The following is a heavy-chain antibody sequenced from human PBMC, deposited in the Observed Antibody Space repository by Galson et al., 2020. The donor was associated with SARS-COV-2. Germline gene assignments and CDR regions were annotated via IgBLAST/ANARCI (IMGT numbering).Heavy chain of an antibody. V-gene: IGHV3-30*04. CDR2: ISYDGSNK. Sequence: GGSLRLSCAASGFTFSSYAMHWVRQAPGKGLEWVAVISYDGSNKYYADSVKGRFTISRDNSKNTLYLQMNSLRAEDTAVYYCAREIADYGGAFDIWGQGTMVTVSS. D-gene: IGHD4-17*01. J-gene: IGHJ3*02. CDR1: GFTFSSYA. CDR3: AREIADYGGAFDI.